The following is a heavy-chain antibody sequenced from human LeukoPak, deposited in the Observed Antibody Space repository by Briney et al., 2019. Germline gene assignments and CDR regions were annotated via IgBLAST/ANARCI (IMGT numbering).Heavy chain of an antibody. CDR3: ARNRRSGATMRAFDY. J-gene: IGHJ4*02. V-gene: IGHV3-33*01. CDR1: GFTFSSYV. Sequence: PGGSLRLSCAASGFTFSSYVMHWVRQAPGKGLEWVAVIWYDGSNKYYADSVKGRFTISRDNSKNTLYLQMNSLRAEDTAVYYCARNRRSGATMRAFDYWDQGTLVTVSS. D-gene: IGHD1-26*01. CDR2: IWYDGSNK.